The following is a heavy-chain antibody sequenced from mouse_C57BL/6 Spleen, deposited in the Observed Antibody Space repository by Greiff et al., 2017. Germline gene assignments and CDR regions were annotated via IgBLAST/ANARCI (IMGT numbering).Heavy chain of an antibody. CDR1: GYTFTSYW. CDR2: INPSNGSS. V-gene: IGHV1-53*01. Sequence: VQLQQPGTELVKPGASVKLSCKASGYTFTSYWMHWVKQRPGQGLEWIGNINPSNGSSNYNEKFKSKATLTVDKSSSTAYMQRSSLTSEDSAVYYCARSYYDYDGDWFAYWGQGALVTVSA. CDR3: ARSYYDYDGDWFAY. D-gene: IGHD2-4*01. J-gene: IGHJ3*01.